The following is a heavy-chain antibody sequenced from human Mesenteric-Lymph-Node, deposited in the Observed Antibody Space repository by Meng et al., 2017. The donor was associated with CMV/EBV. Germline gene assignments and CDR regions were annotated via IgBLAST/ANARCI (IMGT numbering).Heavy chain of an antibody. D-gene: IGHD3-22*01. CDR2: IRWNSASL. Sequence: WIRQPPGKGLEWVSGIRWNSASLGYADSVRGRFTISRDNAKNSLYLQMNSLRAEDTALYYCAKGGYCHTSGFLSWFDPWGQGTLVTVSS. V-gene: IGHV3-9*01. J-gene: IGHJ5*02. CDR3: AKGGYCHTSGFLSWFDP.